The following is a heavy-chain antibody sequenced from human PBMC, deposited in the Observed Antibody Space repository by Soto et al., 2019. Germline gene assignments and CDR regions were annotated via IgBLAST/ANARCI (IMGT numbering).Heavy chain of an antibody. CDR1: GGPFSGYY. D-gene: IGHD3-3*01. Sequence: SETLSLTCAVYGGPFSGYYWSWVRQPPGKGLEWIGEIYHSGSTNYNPSLKSRVTISVDTSKNQFSLKLSSVTAADTAVYYCAKSAYYDFWSGYYYYYGMDVWGQGTTVTVSS. V-gene: IGHV4-34*01. CDR3: AKSAYYDFWSGYYYYYGMDV. CDR2: IYHSGST. J-gene: IGHJ6*02.